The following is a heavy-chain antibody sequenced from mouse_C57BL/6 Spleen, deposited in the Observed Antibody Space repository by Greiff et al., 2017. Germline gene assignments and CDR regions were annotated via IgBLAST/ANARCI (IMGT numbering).Heavy chain of an antibody. J-gene: IGHJ4*01. CDR2: INPYNGGT. CDR1: GYTFTDYY. V-gene: IGHV1-19*01. CDR3: ARFDREGAMDY. Sequence: VQLKQSGPVLVKPGASVKMSCKASGYTFTDYYMNWVKQSHGKSLEWIGVINPYNGGTSYNQKFKGKATLTVDKSSSTAYMELNSLTSEDSAVYYCARFDREGAMDYWGQGTSVTVSS.